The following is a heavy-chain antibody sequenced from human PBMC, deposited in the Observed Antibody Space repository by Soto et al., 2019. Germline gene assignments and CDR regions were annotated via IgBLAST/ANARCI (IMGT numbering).Heavy chain of an antibody. J-gene: IGHJ3*02. V-gene: IGHV3-21*01. CDR2: ISSSSSYI. CDR1: GFTFSSYS. Sequence: GGSLRLSCAASGFTFSSYSMNWVRQAPGKGLEWVSSISSSSSYIYYADSVKGRFTISRDNAKNSLYLQMNSLRAEDTAVYYCARDRFGTPYDFWSEDGAFDIWGQGTMVTVSS. CDR3: ARDRFGTPYDFWSEDGAFDI. D-gene: IGHD3-3*01.